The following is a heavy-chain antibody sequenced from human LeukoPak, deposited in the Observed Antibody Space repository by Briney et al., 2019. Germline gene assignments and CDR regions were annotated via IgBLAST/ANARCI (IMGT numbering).Heavy chain of an antibody. CDR1: GYTFSSYY. J-gene: IGHJ4*02. CDR2: ISPSGDYT. V-gene: IGHV1-46*04. Sequence: ASVKVSCKASGYTFSSYYMHWVRQAPGQGLEWMGIISPSGDYTRYAQKLQGRVSMTLDTSTSSVYMQLNSLESEDTAMYYCARDNSGWSVDYWGQGTLVTVTS. CDR3: ARDNSGWSVDY. D-gene: IGHD6-19*01.